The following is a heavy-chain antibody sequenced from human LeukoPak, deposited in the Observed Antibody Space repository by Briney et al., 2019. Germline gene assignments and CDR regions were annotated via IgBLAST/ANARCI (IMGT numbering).Heavy chain of an antibody. V-gene: IGHV1-2*02. J-gene: IGHJ4*02. CDR2: INPNSGGT. D-gene: IGHD2-2*01. Sequence: ASVKVSCKASGYTFTGYYMHWVRQAPGQGLEWMGWINPNSGGTNYAQKFQGRVTMTEDTSTDTAYMELSSLRSEDTAVYYCATGRSSTTGDYWGQGTLVTVSS. CDR1: GYTFTGYY. CDR3: ATGRSSTTGDY.